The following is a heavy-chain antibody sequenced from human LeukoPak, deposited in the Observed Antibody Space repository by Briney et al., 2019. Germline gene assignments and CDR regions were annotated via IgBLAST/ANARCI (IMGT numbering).Heavy chain of an antibody. CDR3: AKDVWWSVS. D-gene: IGHD2-8*02. CDR1: GFTFSNHA. V-gene: IGHV3-23*01. Sequence: GGSLRLSCVASGFTFSNHAMTWVRQAPGKGLKWVSAISADAVDTFYAPSVKGRFTISRDNSKNTMYLQINSLRAEDTAIYYCAKDVWWSVSWGQGTLVTVSS. CDR2: ISADAVDT. J-gene: IGHJ5*02.